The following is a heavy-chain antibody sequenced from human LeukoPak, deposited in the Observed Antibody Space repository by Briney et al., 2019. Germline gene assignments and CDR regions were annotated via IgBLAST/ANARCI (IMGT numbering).Heavy chain of an antibody. J-gene: IGHJ4*02. V-gene: IGHV3-53*01. CDR2: IYGGGST. D-gene: IGHD6-19*01. CDR3: ARDLASSSGWEFDY. CDR1: GFTVSSNY. Sequence: GGPLRLSCAASGFTVSSNYMNWVRQTPGKGLEWVSLIYGGGSTYYADSVKGRFTISRDNSKNTLYLQMNSLRAEDTAVYYCARDLASSSGWEFDYWGQGTLVTVSS.